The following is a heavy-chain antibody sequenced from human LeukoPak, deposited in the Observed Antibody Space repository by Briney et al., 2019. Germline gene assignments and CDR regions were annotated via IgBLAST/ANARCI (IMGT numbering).Heavy chain of an antibody. D-gene: IGHD1-26*01. J-gene: IGHJ4*02. Sequence: GGSLRLSCAASGFTISSYEMNWVRQAPGKGLEWVSYISSGGNTRYYADSVKGRFTISRDNAKNSLYLQMNSLRAEDTAVYYCARDLIVGAHFDYWGQGTLVTVSS. CDR2: ISSGGNTR. V-gene: IGHV3-48*03. CDR3: ARDLIVGAHFDY. CDR1: GFTISSYE.